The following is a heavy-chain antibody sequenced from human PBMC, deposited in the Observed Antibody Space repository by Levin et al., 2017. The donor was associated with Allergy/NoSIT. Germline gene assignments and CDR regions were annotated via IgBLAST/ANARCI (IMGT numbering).Heavy chain of an antibody. J-gene: IGHJ5*02. CDR1: GGSITSSTYY. V-gene: IGHV4-39*01. CDR2: VYSSGST. CDR3: ARRGDP. Sequence: SETLSLTCTVSGGSITSSTYYWGWIRQPPGKGLEWIGSVYSSGSTSYSPSLKSRVTISLDTSKNQFSLRVRFVTAADTAVYYCARRGDPWGQGTLVTVSS.